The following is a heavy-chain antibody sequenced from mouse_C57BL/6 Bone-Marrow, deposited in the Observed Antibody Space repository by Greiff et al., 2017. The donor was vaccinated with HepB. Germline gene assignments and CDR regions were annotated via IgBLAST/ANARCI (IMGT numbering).Heavy chain of an antibody. Sequence: EVQLQQSGPELVKPGASVKISCKASGYSFTDYNMNWVQQSKGKSLEWIGVINPNYGPTSYNQKFKGKATLTVDHSSSTASLQLNSLTSEDSAVYYCARSRYSNDPAYWGQGTLVTVSA. J-gene: IGHJ3*01. CDR1: GYSFTDYN. CDR3: ARSRYSNDPAY. V-gene: IGHV1-39*01. CDR2: INPNYGPT. D-gene: IGHD2-12*01.